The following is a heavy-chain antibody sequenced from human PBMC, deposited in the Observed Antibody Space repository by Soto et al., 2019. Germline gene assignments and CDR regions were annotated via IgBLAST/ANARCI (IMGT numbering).Heavy chain of an antibody. Sequence: SVKVSCKASGGTFSSYAISWVRQAPGQGLEWMGGIIPIFGTANYAQKFQGRVTITADESTSTAYMELSSLRSEDTAVYYCARAAGNYDILTGYYLNFDYWGQGTLVTVSS. CDR2: IIPIFGTA. CDR1: GGTFSSYA. V-gene: IGHV1-69*13. D-gene: IGHD3-9*01. J-gene: IGHJ4*02. CDR3: ARAAGNYDILTGYYLNFDY.